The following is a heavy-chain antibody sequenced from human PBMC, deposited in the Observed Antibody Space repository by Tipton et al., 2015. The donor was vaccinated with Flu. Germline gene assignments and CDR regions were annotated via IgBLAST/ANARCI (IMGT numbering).Heavy chain of an antibody. Sequence: QLVQSGAEVKKPGASVKVSCKASGYTFNSYGINWVRQARGQGLEWMGWISPYTGNEKSAKKFQGRLTMTTDTSTNTVYMELRSLRSDDTALYYCARGTFGDVTDSWGQGTLVTVSS. J-gene: IGHJ4*02. CDR2: ISPYTGNE. V-gene: IGHV1-18*01. D-gene: IGHD3-16*01. CDR3: ARGTFGDVTDS. CDR1: GYTFNSYG.